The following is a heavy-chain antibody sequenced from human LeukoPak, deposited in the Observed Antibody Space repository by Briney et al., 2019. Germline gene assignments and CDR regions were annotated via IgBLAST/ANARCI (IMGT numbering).Heavy chain of an antibody. V-gene: IGHV3-23*01. J-gene: IGHJ4*02. CDR2: ISGSGVST. D-gene: IGHD1-14*01. CDR3: AKRTSAGSSGYSFDY. CDR1: GFTFSSYA. Sequence: GGSLRLSCAASGFTFSSYAMSWVRQAPGKGLEWVSGISGSGVSTYYADSVKGRFTISRDNSKNTLYVQMNSLRAEDTAVYYCAKRTSAGSSGYSFDYWGQGTLVTVSS.